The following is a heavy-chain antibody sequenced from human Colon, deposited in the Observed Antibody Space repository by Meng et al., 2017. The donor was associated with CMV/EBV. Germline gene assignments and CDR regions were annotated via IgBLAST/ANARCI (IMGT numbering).Heavy chain of an antibody. Sequence: SVKVSCKASGGTFSSYAISWVRQAPGQGLEWMGGIIPIFGTANYAQKFQGRVTITTDESTSTAYMELSSLRSEDTAVYYCARDSDGDYGYYYYGMDVWGQGTTVTVSS. D-gene: IGHD4-17*01. CDR2: IIPIFGTA. CDR1: GGTFSSYA. J-gene: IGHJ6*02. CDR3: ARDSDGDYGYYYYGMDV. V-gene: IGHV1-69*05.